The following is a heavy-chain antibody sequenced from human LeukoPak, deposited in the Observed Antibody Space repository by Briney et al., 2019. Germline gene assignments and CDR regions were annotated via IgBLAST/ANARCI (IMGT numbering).Heavy chain of an antibody. D-gene: IGHD2-15*01. V-gene: IGHV3-21*01. CDR2: ISSSSSYI. J-gene: IGHJ4*02. Sequence: GGSLRLSCAASGFTFSEYSMNWVRQAPGKGLEWVSSISSSSSYIYYADSVKGRFNISRDKAKNSLYLQMNSLTAEDTAVFYCARGIGYCSGGSCYMDYWGQGTLVTVSS. CDR3: ARGIGYCSGGSCYMDY. CDR1: GFTFSEYS.